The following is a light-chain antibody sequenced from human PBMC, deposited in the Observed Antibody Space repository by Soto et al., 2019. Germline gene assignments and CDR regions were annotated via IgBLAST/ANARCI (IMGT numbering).Light chain of an antibody. Sequence: QSVLTQPPSVSGAPGQRVTISCIGGSSNIGAGYEVHWYQQLPGTVPKLLIYRNNQRPSGVPDRFSGSKSGTSASLAISGLRSEDEADYYCAAWDDSLSGHYVFGTGTKLTVL. V-gene: IGLV1-47*01. CDR1: SSNIGAGYE. J-gene: IGLJ1*01. CDR2: RNN. CDR3: AAWDDSLSGHYV.